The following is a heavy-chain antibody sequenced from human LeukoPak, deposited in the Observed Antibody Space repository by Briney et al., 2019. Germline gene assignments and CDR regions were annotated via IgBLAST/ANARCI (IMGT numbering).Heavy chain of an antibody. D-gene: IGHD3-16*02. V-gene: IGHV3-15*01. J-gene: IGHJ5*02. CDR2: IKSKSDGGTT. Sequence: GRSLRLSCAASGFTFSNAWMSWVRQAPGKGLEWVGRIKSKSDGGTTDYAAPVKGRFTISRDNAKNSLYLQMNSLRAEDTAVYYCARSPSSFDPWGQGALVTVSS. CDR1: GFTFSNAW. CDR3: ARSPSSFDP.